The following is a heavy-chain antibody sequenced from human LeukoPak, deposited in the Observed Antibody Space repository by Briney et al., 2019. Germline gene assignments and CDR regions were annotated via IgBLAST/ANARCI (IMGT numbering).Heavy chain of an antibody. D-gene: IGHD3-22*01. CDR2: ISSTSSNI. J-gene: IGHJ4*02. CDR1: GFTFSGYI. CDR3: ARAYYYDSSGYYYRHFDY. V-gene: IGHV3-21*01. Sequence: GGSLRLSCAASGFTFSGYIMNWVRQAPGKGLEWVSAISSTSSNIYYVDSVKGRFTISRDNAKNSLYLQMDSLGAEDTAVYYCARAYYYDSSGYYYRHFDYWGQGTLVTVSS.